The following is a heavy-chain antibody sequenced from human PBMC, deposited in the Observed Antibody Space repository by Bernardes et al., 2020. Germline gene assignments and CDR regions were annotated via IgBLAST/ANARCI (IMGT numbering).Heavy chain of an antibody. V-gene: IGHV4-39*01. CDR2: IYYSGST. J-gene: IGHJ4*02. D-gene: IGHD5-18*01. Sequence: SETLSLTCTVSGGSISSSSYYWGWIRQPPGKGLEWIGTIYYSGSTYYNPSLKSRVTISVDTSKNQFSLKLSSVTAADTAVYYCARQISGYSYGSTYFDYWGQGTLVTVSS. CDR1: GGSISSSSYY. CDR3: ARQISGYSYGSTYFDY.